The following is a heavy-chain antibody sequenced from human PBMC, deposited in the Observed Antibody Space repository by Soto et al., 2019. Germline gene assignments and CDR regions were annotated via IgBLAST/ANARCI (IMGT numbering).Heavy chain of an antibody. J-gene: IGHJ6*02. CDR1: GFTFSSYA. D-gene: IGHD1-1*01. CDR3: ARRRTGTSGYYYGMDV. Sequence: GGSLRLSCAASGFTFSSYAMHWVRQAPGKGLEWVAVISYDGSNKYYADSVKGRFTISRDNSKNTLYLQMNSLRAEDTAVYYCARRRTGTSGYYYGMDVWGQGTTVTVSS. V-gene: IGHV3-30-3*01. CDR2: ISYDGSNK.